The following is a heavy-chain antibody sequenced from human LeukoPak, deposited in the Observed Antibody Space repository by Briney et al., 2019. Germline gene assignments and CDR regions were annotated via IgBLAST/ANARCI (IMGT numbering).Heavy chain of an antibody. CDR1: GFTFGDYL. V-gene: IGHV3-49*03. Sequence: GGSLRLSCTASGFTFGDYLMSWFRQAPGKGLEWIGFISGGTTEYAASVKGKFTISRDDSTSIAYLQMNSLTTEDTAVYYCSRGSGWLSVYWGQGTLVTVSS. J-gene: IGHJ4*02. D-gene: IGHD6-19*01. CDR3: SRGSGWLSVY. CDR2: ISGGTT.